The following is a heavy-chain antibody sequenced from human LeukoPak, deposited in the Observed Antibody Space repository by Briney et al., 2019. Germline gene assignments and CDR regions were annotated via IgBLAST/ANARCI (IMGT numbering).Heavy chain of an antibody. CDR3: AKGARLAPLDY. D-gene: IGHD6-19*01. CDR2: INSDGSST. Sequence: SGGSLRLSCAASGFTFSSYWMHWVRQAPGKGLVWVSRINSDGSSTSYADSVKGRFTISRDNAKNTLYLQMNSLRAEDTAVYYCAKGARLAPLDYWGQGTLVTVSS. J-gene: IGHJ4*02. V-gene: IGHV3-74*01. CDR1: GFTFSSYW.